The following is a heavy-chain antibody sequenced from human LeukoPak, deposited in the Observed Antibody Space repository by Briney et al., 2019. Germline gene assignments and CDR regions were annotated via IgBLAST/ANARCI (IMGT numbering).Heavy chain of an antibody. J-gene: IGHJ6*02. CDR2: IRSSSSNI. Sequence: PGGALRLSCAASGFTFSSYGRNWGRQARGKGGEWVSYIRSSSSNIYYAAFVKAPFTISRDNPKNSLYLQMNRLRAEDTAVYYCARQYYYDSSGYAGYYYYYGMDVWGQGTTVTVSS. CDR3: ARQYYYDSSGYAGYYYYYGMDV. CDR1: GFTFSSYG. V-gene: IGHV3-48*01. D-gene: IGHD3-22*01.